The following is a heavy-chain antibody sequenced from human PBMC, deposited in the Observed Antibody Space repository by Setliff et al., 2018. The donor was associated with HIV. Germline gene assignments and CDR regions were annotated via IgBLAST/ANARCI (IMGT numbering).Heavy chain of an antibody. J-gene: IGHJ4*02. CDR1: GFIFSSYG. D-gene: IGHD1-1*01. CDR2: VSYDGSNK. V-gene: IGHV3-30*03. CDR3: ARVRVDGSRKLELDY. Sequence: GGSLRLSCAASGFIFSSYGMYWVRQAPGKGLEWVAVVSYDGSNKYYSDSVKGRFTISRDNSKNTLYLQMNSLRAEDTAVYYCARVRVDGSRKLELDYWGQGTLVTVSS.